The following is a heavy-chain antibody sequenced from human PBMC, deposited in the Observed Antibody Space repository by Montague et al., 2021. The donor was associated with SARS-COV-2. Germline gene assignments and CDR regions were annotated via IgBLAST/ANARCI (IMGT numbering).Heavy chain of an antibody. Sequence: SETLSLTCTVSGGSISSNFWSWIRQPPGKGLEWIGYIYYSGSTNYNPSLKSRVTISVDTSKNQFSLQLSSVTAADTAVYYCARTRGYDPLLDFWGQGTLVTVSS. CDR2: IYYSGST. CDR3: ARTRGYDPLLDF. J-gene: IGHJ4*02. CDR1: GGSISSNF. D-gene: IGHD5-12*01. V-gene: IGHV4-59*01.